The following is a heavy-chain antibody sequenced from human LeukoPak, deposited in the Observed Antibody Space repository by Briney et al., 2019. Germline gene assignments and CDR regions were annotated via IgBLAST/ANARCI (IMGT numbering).Heavy chain of an antibody. J-gene: IGHJ3*02. CDR3: ARGLQLHDAFDI. Sequence: GGSLRLSCAASGFTFSSYGMHWVRQAPGKGLEWVAVIWYDGSNKYYADSVKGRFTISRDNSKNTLYLQMNSLRAEDTAVYYCARGLQLHDAFDIWGQGTMVTVSS. CDR1: GFTFSSYG. CDR2: IWYDGSNK. D-gene: IGHD5-18*01. V-gene: IGHV3-33*01.